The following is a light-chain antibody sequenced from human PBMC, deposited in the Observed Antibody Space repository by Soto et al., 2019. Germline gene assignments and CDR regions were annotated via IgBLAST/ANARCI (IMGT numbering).Light chain of an antibody. J-gene: IGKJ1*01. CDR2: TAS. Sequence: DIQMTQSPSSVSASVGDSXTISCRASQGIDSWLLWYQLKPGKAPYVLIHTASSLYTGVPSRFSGSGSGTDFTLTISSLQPXXXATXXXQXXFWFPFTFGQGTTVEIK. V-gene: IGKV1-12*01. CDR1: QGIDSW. CDR3: QXXFWFPFT.